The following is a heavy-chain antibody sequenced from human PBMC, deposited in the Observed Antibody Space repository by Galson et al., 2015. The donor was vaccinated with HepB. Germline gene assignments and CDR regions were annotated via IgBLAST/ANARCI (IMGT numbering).Heavy chain of an antibody. J-gene: IGHJ4*02. D-gene: IGHD3-10*01. V-gene: IGHV1-18*04. CDR1: GYTFTSYD. CDR3: ARELLWFGELFMSFDF. CDR2: ISPHNGNR. Sequence: SVKVSCKASGYTFTSYDISWVRQAPGRGLEWMGWISPHNGNRKYAQKFQGRVTMTTDTSTSTVYMELRSLRSDDTAVYYCARELLWFGELFMSFDFWGQGTLVTVPS.